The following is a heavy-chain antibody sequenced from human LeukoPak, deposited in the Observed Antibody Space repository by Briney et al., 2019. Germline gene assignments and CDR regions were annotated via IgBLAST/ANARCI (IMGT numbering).Heavy chain of an antibody. CDR2: ISWNSGSI. J-gene: IGHJ4*02. CDR1: GFTVDDYA. Sequence: PWGSLRLSCAASGFTVDDYAMHWVRQAPGKGLEWVSGISWNSGSIGYADSVKGRFTISRDNAKNSLYLQMNSLRAEDTALYYYAKDMRLRTTVTTIGFDYWGQGTLVTVSS. D-gene: IGHD4-17*01. CDR3: AKDMRLRTTVTTIGFDY. V-gene: IGHV3-9*01.